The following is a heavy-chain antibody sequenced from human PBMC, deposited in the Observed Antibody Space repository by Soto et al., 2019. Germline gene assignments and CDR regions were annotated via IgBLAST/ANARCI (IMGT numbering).Heavy chain of an antibody. CDR1: GFTFSNYA. Sequence: EVQLLESGGGLVQPGGSLRLSCAVSGFTFSNYAMSWVRQAPGKGLEWVSVISGSGGSTFYADSVKGRFTISRDNSKKTLHLQMNSLRAEDTAVYYCAKDSGSSGLFDYWGQGTRVAVSS. V-gene: IGHV3-23*01. CDR2: ISGSGGST. D-gene: IGHD5-12*01. J-gene: IGHJ4*02. CDR3: AKDSGSSGLFDY.